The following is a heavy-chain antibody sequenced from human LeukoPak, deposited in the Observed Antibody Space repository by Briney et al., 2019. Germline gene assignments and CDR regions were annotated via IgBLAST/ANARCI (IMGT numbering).Heavy chain of an antibody. CDR3: ARGRLRGWFDP. V-gene: IGHV4-34*01. D-gene: IGHD4-17*01. Sequence: PSETLSLTCAVYGGPFSGYYWSWIRQPPGKGLEWIGEINHSGSTNYNPSLKSRVTISVDTSKNQFSLKLSSVTAADTAVYYCARGRLRGWFDPWGQGTLVTVSS. J-gene: IGHJ5*02. CDR1: GGPFSGYY. CDR2: INHSGST.